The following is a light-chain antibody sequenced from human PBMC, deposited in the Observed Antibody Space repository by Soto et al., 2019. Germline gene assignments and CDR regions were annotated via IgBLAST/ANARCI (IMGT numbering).Light chain of an antibody. CDR3: SSYTYNTAI. CDR2: DVS. J-gene: IGLJ2*01. V-gene: IGLV2-14*01. Sequence: QSALTQPASVSGSPGQSITISCTGTGSGVGTYSFVSWYQQRPGKAPKLIIYDVSNRPSGVSTRFSGSKSVNTASLTISGLQADDEADYYCSSYTYNTAIFGGGTKLTVL. CDR1: GSGVGTYSF.